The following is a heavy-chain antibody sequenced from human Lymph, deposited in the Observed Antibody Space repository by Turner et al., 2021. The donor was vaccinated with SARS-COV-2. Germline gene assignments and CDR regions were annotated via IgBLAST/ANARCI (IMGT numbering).Heavy chain of an antibody. CDR3: ARDFGGYLGY. CDR2: ISYDGNNK. V-gene: IGHV3-30-3*01. CDR1: RFTFSTYA. Sequence: QVQLVEPGGGVVQPGRSLRTSCAASRFTFSTYAMHWVRQAPGKGLEWVELISYDGNNKYFADSVKGRFTISRDNSKNTLYLQMNSLRTEDTAVYYCARDFGGYLGYWGQGTLVTVSS. J-gene: IGHJ4*02. D-gene: IGHD3-16*01.